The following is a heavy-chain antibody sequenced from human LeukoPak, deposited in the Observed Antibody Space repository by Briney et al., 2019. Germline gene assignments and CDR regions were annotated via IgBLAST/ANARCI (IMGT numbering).Heavy chain of an antibody. CDR1: GFTFSSFA. D-gene: IGHD6-19*01. CDR3: AKSHSVAVAGTYSTYYFDS. Sequence: GESLRLSCAASGFTFSSFAMSWVRQAPGRGLEWVSCISGSGASTYYADSVKGRFTISRDNSRNTLYLQMSSLRAEDTAVYYCAKSHSVAVAGTYSTYYFDSWGQGTLVTVSS. V-gene: IGHV3-23*01. CDR2: ISGSGAST. J-gene: IGHJ4*02.